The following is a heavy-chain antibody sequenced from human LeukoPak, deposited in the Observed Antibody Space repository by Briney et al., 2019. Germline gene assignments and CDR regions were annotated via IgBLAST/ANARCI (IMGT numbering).Heavy chain of an antibody. D-gene: IGHD1-26*01. CDR2: IYYSGST. CDR3: ARSRGNLRGNCGMDV. J-gene: IGHJ6*02. V-gene: IGHV4-31*03. CDR1: GGSISSGGYY. Sequence: SETLSLTCTASGGSISSGGYYWSWIRQHPGKGLEWIGYIYYSGSTNYNPSLKSRVTISVDTSKNQFSLKLSSVTAADTAVYYCARSRGNLRGNCGMDVWGQGTTVTVSS.